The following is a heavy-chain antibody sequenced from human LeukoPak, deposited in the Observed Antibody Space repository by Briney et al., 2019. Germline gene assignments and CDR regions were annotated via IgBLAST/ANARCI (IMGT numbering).Heavy chain of an antibody. CDR1: GFTFSSYA. Sequence: PGRCLRLSCAASGFTFSSYAMQWVRQAPGKGLEGVAVISYDGSNKYYADCVKGRFTISRDNSNNTLYLQMNSLRAEDTAVYYCATPVQKEVVVVAANDYWGQGTLVTVSS. D-gene: IGHD2-15*01. J-gene: IGHJ4*02. V-gene: IGHV3-30-3*01. CDR3: ATPVQKEVVVVAANDY. CDR2: ISYDGSNK.